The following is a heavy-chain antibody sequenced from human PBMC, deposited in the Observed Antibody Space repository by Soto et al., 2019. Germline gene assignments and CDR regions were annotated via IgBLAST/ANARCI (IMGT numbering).Heavy chain of an antibody. J-gene: IGHJ5*02. Sequence: PGGSLRLSCAASGFTFRSFTMNWVRQAPGKGLEWVSTISSNSAYIYYTDALRGRFTISRDNAKNPLHLQMNSLRAEDTAVYSFTRDASRDSSARGWFDPWGPGSMVA. CDR1: GFTFRSFT. CDR2: ISSNSAYI. V-gene: IGHV3-21*01. CDR3: TRDASRDSSARGWFDP. D-gene: IGHD6-13*01.